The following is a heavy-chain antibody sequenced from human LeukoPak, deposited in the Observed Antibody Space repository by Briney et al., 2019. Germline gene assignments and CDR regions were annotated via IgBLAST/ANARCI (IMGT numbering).Heavy chain of an antibody. V-gene: IGHV4-4*02. CDR1: GGSIDITNY. CDR3: TRENRPFCPFAY. D-gene: IGHD2/OR15-2a*01. J-gene: IGHJ4*02. CDR2: VSHSGTT. Sequence: SETLSLTCGVSGGSIDITNYWSWVRQAPGKGLEWIGEVSHSGTTNYNPSLRSRVTMFLDRANNQFSLNLTSVTAADSAVYYCTRENRPFCPFAYWGQGVLVTVSS.